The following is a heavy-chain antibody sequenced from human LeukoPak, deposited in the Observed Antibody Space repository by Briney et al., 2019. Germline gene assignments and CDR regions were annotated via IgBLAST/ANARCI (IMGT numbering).Heavy chain of an antibody. CDR2: IGGSGEYT. V-gene: IGHV3-23*01. CDR1: GITFSNFA. D-gene: IGHD2-15*01. J-gene: IGHJ4*02. CDR3: AKQLGYCSDGSCYFPY. Sequence: PGGSLRLSCAASGITFSNFAMSWVRQAPRKGLEWVSAIGGSGEYTYYADSVKGRFTISRDNSRNTLYLQMNSLGAEDTALYYCAKQLGYCSDGSCYFPYWGQGTLVTVSS.